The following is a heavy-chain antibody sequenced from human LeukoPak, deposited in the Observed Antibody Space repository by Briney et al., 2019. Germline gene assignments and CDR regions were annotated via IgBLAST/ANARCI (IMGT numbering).Heavy chain of an antibody. CDR1: GGTFSSYA. V-gene: IGHV1-69*13. D-gene: IGHD3-10*01. CDR3: ARDLGFGENWFDP. CDR2: IIPIFGTA. J-gene: IGHJ5*02. Sequence: SVKVSCKASGGTFSSYAISWVRQAPGQGLEWMGGIIPIFGTANYAQKFQGRVTITADESTSTAYMELSSLRSEDTAVYYCARDLGFGENWFDPWGQGTLVTVSS.